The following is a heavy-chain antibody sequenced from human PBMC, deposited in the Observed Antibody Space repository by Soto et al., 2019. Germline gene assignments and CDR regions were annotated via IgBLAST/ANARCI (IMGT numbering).Heavy chain of an antibody. CDR3: ARDQRKPPCMPVAAFGTGWFDL. J-gene: IGHJ5*02. CDR2: IYYSGGT. CDR1: GGSISSGGYY. D-gene: IGHD6-19*01. V-gene: IGHV4-31*03. Sequence: QVQLQESGPGLVKPSQTLSLTCTVSGGSISSGGYYWSWIRQHPGKGLEWIGYIYYSGGTYYNPSLKIRVTISVDTSKNQFSLQLSSVTAADTAVYYSARDQRKPPCMPVAAFGTGWFDLWGQGILGTVSS.